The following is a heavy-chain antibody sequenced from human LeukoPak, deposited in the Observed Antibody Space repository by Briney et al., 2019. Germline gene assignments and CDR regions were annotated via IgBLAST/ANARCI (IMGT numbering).Heavy chain of an antibody. D-gene: IGHD5-24*01. V-gene: IGHV3-48*03. CDR1: GFPFSSYE. CDR2: IDISGSTI. CDR3: AKDIQLST. J-gene: IGHJ3*01. Sequence: GGSLRLSCAASGFPFSSYEMNWVRQAPGKGLEWVSYIDISGSTIYYADSVKGRFTISRDNAKTSLYLQMNSLRVEDTAIYYCAKDIQLSTWGLGTMVTVSS.